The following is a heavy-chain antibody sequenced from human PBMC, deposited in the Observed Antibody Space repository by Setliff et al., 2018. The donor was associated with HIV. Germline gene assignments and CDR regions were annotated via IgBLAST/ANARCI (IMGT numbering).Heavy chain of an antibody. CDR2: INPSGGTT. CDR1: GFTFSRYH. V-gene: IGHV1-46*01. D-gene: IGHD3-16*01. Sequence: SVKVSCKTSGFTFSRYHLHWVRQAPGQGLECMGLINPSGGTTSYAQRFQGRVTMTSDTSTSTVYLELSSLRSEDTAVYYCARVGFSHAHYFLHWGQGTLVTSPQ. CDR3: ARVGFSHAHYFLH. J-gene: IGHJ1*01.